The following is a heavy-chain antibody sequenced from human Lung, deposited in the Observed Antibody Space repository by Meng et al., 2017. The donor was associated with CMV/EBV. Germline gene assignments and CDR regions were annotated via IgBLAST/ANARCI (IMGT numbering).Heavy chain of an antibody. CDR2: IYYSGST. D-gene: IGHD4-11*01. V-gene: IGHV4-30-4*01. CDR1: GGSISSGDYS. J-gene: IGHJ4*02. Sequence: QVQLQESGPGLVKPSQPLSLTGTVSGGSISSGDYSWSWIRQPPGKGLEWIGYIYYSGSTYYNPSLKSRVTISVDTSKNQFSLKLSSVTAADTAVYYCARDRTTGRYFDYWGQGTLVTVCS. CDR3: ARDRTTGRYFDY.